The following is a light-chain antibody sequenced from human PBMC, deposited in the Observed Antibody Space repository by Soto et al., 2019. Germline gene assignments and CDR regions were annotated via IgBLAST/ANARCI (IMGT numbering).Light chain of an antibody. J-gene: IGLJ1*01. CDR1: SSDVGSYNY. CDR3: SSSKASTTLRNV. CDR2: DVS. Sequence: QSALTQPASVSGSPGQSITISCTGTSSDVGSYNYVSWYQQHPGKAPKVIIYDVSKRPSGVSNRFSGSKSGDTTSLTISGLLADDEADYFCSSSKASTTLRNVFGVGTKLTVL. V-gene: IGLV2-14*03.